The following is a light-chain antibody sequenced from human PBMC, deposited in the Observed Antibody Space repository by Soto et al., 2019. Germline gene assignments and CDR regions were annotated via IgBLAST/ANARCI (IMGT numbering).Light chain of an antibody. CDR1: QGIDRW. CDR2: GAT. CDR3: TQYHTYAL. J-gene: IGKJ4*01. Sequence: DIQMTQSPSTLSASVGDRVTITCRASQGIDRWLAWYQQKPGKAPKLLIYGATTLETGVPSRFSGSGSGSEFHLPTGSLQPDDFATYSGTQYHTYALFGGGTKVDI. V-gene: IGKV1-5*03.